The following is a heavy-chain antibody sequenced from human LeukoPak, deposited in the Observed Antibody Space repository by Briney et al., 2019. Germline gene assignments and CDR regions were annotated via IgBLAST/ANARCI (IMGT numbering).Heavy chain of an antibody. CDR3: ATGLGGIPIFDY. D-gene: IGHD2-15*01. V-gene: IGHV1-69*01. Sequence: GSSVKVSCKASGGTCSSYAISWVRQAPGQGLEWMGGIIPIFGKTNYAQKFQGRVTITAAESTSTACMELSSLRSEDTAVYYCATGLGGIPIFDYWGQGTLVTVSS. CDR2: IIPIFGKT. J-gene: IGHJ4*02. CDR1: GGTCSSYA.